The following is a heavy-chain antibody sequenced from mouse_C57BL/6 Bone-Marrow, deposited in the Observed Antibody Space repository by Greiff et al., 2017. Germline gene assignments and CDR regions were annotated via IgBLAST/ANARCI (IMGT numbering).Heavy chain of an antibody. D-gene: IGHD2-14*01. Sequence: VQLQQSGAELVRPGASVKLSCKASGYTFTDYYINWVKQRPGQGLEWIARIYPGSGNTYYNEKFKGKATLTAEKSSCTAYMQLSSLTSEDSAVYFCARKVRRNYAMDYWGQGTSVTVSS. V-gene: IGHV1-76*01. CDR2: IYPGSGNT. J-gene: IGHJ4*01. CDR1: GYTFTDYY. CDR3: ARKVRRNYAMDY.